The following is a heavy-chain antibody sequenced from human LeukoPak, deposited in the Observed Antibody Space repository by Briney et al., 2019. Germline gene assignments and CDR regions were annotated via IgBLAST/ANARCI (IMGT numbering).Heavy chain of an antibody. Sequence: PSETLSLTCTVSGGSIGSASYYWAWIRQSPGKGLEWIGTFHYSGSTYYNPSLKSRVTISVDTSKNQFSLKLSSVTAADTAVYYCASYQYYYDSSGYYYDYWGQGTLVTVSS. D-gene: IGHD3-22*01. CDR3: ASYQYYYDSSGYYYDY. CDR1: GGSIGSASYY. J-gene: IGHJ4*02. V-gene: IGHV4-39*01. CDR2: FHYSGST.